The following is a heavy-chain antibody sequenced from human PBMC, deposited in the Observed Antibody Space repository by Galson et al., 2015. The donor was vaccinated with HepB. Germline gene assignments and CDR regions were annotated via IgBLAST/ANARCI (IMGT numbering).Heavy chain of an antibody. CDR1: GYSFTSYW. CDR3: ARLDRVDYYDSGGYPPPR. CDR2: IDPSDSYT. D-gene: IGHD3-22*01. J-gene: IGHJ4*02. V-gene: IGHV5-10-1*01. Sequence: QSGAEVKKPGESLRISCKGSGYSFTSYWISWVRQMPGKGLEWMGRIDPSDSYTNYSPSFQGHVTISADKSISTAYLQWSSLKASDTAMYYCARLDRVDYYDSGGYPPPRWGQGTLVTVSS.